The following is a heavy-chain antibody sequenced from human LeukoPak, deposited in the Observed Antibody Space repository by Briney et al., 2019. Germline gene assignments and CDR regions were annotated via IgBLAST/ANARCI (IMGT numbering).Heavy chain of an antibody. Sequence: GGSLRLSCAASGFTFSSYSMTWVRQAPGKGLEWVSSISSSSSYIYYADSVKGRFTISRDNAKNSLYLQMNSLRAEDTAVYYCARDIDSGSALDYWGQGTLVTVSS. D-gene: IGHD3-10*01. CDR2: ISSSSSYI. CDR1: GFTFSSYS. J-gene: IGHJ4*02. V-gene: IGHV3-21*01. CDR3: ARDIDSGSALDY.